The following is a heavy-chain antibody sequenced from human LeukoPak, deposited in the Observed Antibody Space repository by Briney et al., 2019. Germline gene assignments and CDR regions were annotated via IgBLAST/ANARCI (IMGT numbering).Heavy chain of an antibody. V-gene: IGHV1-8*01. J-gene: IGHJ4*02. CDR3: ARSSRDYGGNNGDY. CDR2: MNPNSGNT. D-gene: IGHD4-23*01. CDR1: GYTFTSYD. Sequence: ASVKVSCKASGYTFTSYDINWVRQATGQGLEWMGWMNPNSGNTGYAQKFQGRVTMTRNTSISTAYMELSSLRSEDTAVYYCARSSRDYGGNNGDYWGQGTLVTVSS.